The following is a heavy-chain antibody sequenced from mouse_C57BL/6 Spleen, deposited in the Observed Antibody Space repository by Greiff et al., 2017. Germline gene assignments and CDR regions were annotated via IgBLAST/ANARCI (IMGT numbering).Heavy chain of an antibody. D-gene: IGHD2-2*01. CDR2: IDPSDSET. Sequence: VQLQQPGAELVRPGSSVKLSCKASGYTFTSYWMHWVKQRPIQGLEWIGNIDPSDSETHYNQKFKDKATLTVDKSSSTAYMQLSSLKSEDSAVYYCARWRDGYDGGPYVDVWGTGTTVTVSS. CDR1: GYTFTSYW. CDR3: ARWRDGYDGGPYVDV. V-gene: IGHV1-52*01. J-gene: IGHJ1*03.